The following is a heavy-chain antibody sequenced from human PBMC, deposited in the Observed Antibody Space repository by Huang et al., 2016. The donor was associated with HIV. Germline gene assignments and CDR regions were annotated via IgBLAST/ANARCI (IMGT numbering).Heavy chain of an antibody. CDR2: ISDDESNK. D-gene: IGHD6-19*01. Sequence: QVQLVESGGGVVQPGGSLRRTCAASGFTFSNYAMQWVGQDSGKGFECVAFISDDESNKYSTDSVKGLFTISIDNSKNALYLQMNSLRAEDTAVYYCARRAVAGIYYYYYMDVWGKETTVTVSS. CDR3: ARRAVAGIYYYYYMDV. CDR1: GFTFSNYA. J-gene: IGHJ6*03. V-gene: IGHV3-30*10.